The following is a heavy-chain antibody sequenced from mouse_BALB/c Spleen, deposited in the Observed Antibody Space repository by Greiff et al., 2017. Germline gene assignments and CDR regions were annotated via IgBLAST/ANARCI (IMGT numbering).Heavy chain of an antibody. V-gene: IGHV1S135*01. CDR2: IDPFNGGT. D-gene: IGHD1-1*01. CDR1: GYSFTSYY. J-gene: IGHJ4*01. Sequence: VQLKQSGPELMKPGASVKISCKASGYSFTSYYMHWVKQSHGKSLEWIGYIDPFNGGTSYNQKFKGKATLTVDKSSSTAYMHLSSLTSEDSAVYYCARSGRDYAMDYWGQGTSVTVSS. CDR3: ARSGRDYAMDY.